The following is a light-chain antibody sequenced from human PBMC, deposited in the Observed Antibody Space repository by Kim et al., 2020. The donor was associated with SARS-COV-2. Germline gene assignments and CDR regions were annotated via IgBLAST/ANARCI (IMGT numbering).Light chain of an antibody. CDR3: QQSSSYPPLT. CDR1: QGISSA. CDR2: DAA. Sequence: SVGDSVTITCRASQGISSALAWYQQRRGKAAKLLMYDAATLERGVPSRCAGGGVGTHFTLTISSLQPEDFATYYCQQSSSYPPLTFGGGTKVDIK. V-gene: IGKV1-13*02. J-gene: IGKJ4*01.